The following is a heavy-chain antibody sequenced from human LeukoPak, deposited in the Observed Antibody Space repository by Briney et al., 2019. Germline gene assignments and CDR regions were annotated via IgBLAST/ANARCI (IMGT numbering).Heavy chain of an antibody. CDR1: GFTLSSHA. V-gene: IGHV3-23*01. CDR3: AKEDITVSFDY. D-gene: IGHD1-20*01. J-gene: IGHJ4*02. Sequence: GGSLRLSCAASGFTLSSHAMSWVRQAPGKGLEGVSTISGCGGSTYYADSVKGRFNIPRDNSKNTLYLQVNSRRAEDTAVYYCAKEDITVSFDYWGQGTLVTVSS. CDR2: ISGCGGST.